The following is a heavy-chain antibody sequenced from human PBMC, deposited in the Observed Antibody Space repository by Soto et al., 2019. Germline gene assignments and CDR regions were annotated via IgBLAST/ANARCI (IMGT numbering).Heavy chain of an antibody. V-gene: IGHV1-69*13. J-gene: IGHJ6*02. CDR1: GGTFSSYA. D-gene: IGHD1-1*01. CDR3: ARDRDYDIERPYYYYGMDV. CDR2: IIPIFGTA. Sequence: GASVKVSCKASGGTFSSYAISWVRQAPGQGLEWMGGIIPIFGTANYAQKFQGRVTITADESTSTAYMELSSLRSEDTAVYYCARDRDYDIERPYYYYGMDVWGQGTTVTVSS.